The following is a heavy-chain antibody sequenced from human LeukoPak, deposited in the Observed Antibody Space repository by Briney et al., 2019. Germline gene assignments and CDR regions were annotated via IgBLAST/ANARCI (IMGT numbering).Heavy chain of an antibody. V-gene: IGHV3-23*01. CDR2: ISGSGGST. CDR1: GFTFSSYA. Sequence: GGSLRLSCAASGFTFSSYAMSWVRQAPGKGLGWVSAISGSGGSTYYADSVKGRFTISRDNSKNTLYLQMNSLRAEDTAVYYCARKIPSMSYFDYWGQGTLVTVSS. D-gene: IGHD2-2*02. CDR3: ARKIPSMSYFDY. J-gene: IGHJ4*02.